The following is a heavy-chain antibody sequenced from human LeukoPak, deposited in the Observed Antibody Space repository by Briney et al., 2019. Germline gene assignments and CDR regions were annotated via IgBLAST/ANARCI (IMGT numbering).Heavy chain of an antibody. CDR3: ARHKERGAFDI. CDR2: IYYSGST. V-gene: IGHV4-59*01. D-gene: IGHD3-10*01. Sequence: SGTPSLTCTVSGGSISNYYWSWIRQPPGKGLEWIGYIYYSGSTKYNSSLKSRVNISVDTSKNQFSLRLSTVTAADTAVYYCARHKERGAFDIWGQGTMVTVSS. J-gene: IGHJ3*02. CDR1: GGSISNYY.